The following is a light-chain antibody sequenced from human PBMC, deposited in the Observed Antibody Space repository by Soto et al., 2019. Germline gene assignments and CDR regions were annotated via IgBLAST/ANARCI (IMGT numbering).Light chain of an antibody. V-gene: IGKV3-20*01. CDR3: QHYGSSPPTWT. J-gene: IGKJ1*01. CDR1: QSVSTNY. Sequence: EIVLTQSPGALSLSPGERATLTCRTSQSVSTNYLAWYQEKPGQAPRLLIYGASSRATGIPDRFSGSGSGTDFTLTISRLEPEDFAVYYCQHYGSSPPTWTFGQGTKLEIK. CDR2: GAS.